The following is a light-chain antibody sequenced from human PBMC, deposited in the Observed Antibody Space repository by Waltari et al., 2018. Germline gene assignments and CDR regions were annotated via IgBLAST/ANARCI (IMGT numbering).Light chain of an antibody. CDR1: SSDVGAYNY. V-gene: IGLV2-8*01. CDR3: SSYADNTWI. CDR2: EVT. J-gene: IGLJ2*01. Sequence: QSALTQPPSASGSPGQSVTISCTGTSSDVGAYNYVSWYQQHPGKAPKLMIYEVTQRPAGVPDRFSGSKSRNTASLTVSGLQAEDEADYYCSSYADNTWIFGGGTKLTVL.